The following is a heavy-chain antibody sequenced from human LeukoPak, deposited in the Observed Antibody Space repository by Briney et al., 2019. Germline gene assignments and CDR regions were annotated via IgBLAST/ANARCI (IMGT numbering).Heavy chain of an antibody. D-gene: IGHD2-21*02. Sequence: GGSLRLSCAASGFTFSTYWMSWVRQAPGKGLEWVANTNQEGSEKYYVDSVKGRFTISRDNAKSSMYLQMNSLRVEDTAVSYCARRGDTGFRDYWGQGTPVIVSS. J-gene: IGHJ4*02. CDR1: GFTFSTYW. CDR3: ARRGDTGFRDY. V-gene: IGHV3-7*01. CDR2: TNQEGSEK.